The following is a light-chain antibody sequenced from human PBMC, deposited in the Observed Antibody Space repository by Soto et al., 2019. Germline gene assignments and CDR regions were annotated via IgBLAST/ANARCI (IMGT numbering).Light chain of an antibody. J-gene: IGKJ4*01. Sequence: DIVMTQSPDSLAVSLGERATINCKSSQSVLSSANNKNNLAWYQQKPGQPPKLLIYGASTRASGVPDRFSGSGSGTDFTLTISSLQAEDVAVYYCQQYYGAPLTFGGGTTVEIK. CDR3: QQYYGAPLT. V-gene: IGKV4-1*01. CDR2: GAS. CDR1: QSVLSSANNKNN.